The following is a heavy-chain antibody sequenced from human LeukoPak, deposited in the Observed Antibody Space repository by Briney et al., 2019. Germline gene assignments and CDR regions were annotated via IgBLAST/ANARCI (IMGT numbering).Heavy chain of an antibody. CDR3: ARSVYGSGTPDY. CDR1: GGSISSYY. V-gene: IGHV4-59*01. CDR2: IYYSGST. D-gene: IGHD3-10*01. Sequence: SETLSLTCTVSGGSISSYYWSWIRQPPGKGLEWIGYIYYSGSTNYNPSLKSRVTISVDTSKNQFSLKLSSVTAADTAVYYCARSVYGSGTPDYWGQGTLVTVSS. J-gene: IGHJ4*02.